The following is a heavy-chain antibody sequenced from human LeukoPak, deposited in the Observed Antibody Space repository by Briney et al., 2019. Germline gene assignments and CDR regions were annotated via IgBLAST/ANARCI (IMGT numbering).Heavy chain of an antibody. Sequence: SETLSLTCTVSGGSISSYYWSWIRQPPGKGLEWIGYIYTSGSTNYNPSLKSRVTISVDTSKNQFSLKLSSVTAADTAVSYCARLSRSYSITYYYYYMNVWGKGTTVTVSS. V-gene: IGHV4-4*09. CDR2: IYTSGST. CDR1: GGSISSYY. CDR3: ARLSRSYSITYYYYYMNV. J-gene: IGHJ6*03. D-gene: IGHD2-2*02.